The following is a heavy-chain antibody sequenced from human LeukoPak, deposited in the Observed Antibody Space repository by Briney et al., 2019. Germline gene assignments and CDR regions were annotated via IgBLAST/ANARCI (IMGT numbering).Heavy chain of an antibody. CDR2: INHSGST. J-gene: IGHJ4*02. D-gene: IGHD2-15*01. CDR3: ARGRTPASLTYYFDY. V-gene: IGHV4-34*01. Sequence: PSETLSLTCAVYGGSFSGYYWSWIRQPPGKGLEWIGEINHSGSTNYNPSLKSRVTISVDTSKNQFSLKLSSVTAADTAVYYCARGRTPASLTYYFDYWGQGTLVTVSS. CDR1: GGSFSGYY.